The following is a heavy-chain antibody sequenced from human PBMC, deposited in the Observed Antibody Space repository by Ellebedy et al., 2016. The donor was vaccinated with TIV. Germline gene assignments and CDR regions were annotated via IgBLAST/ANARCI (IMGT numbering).Heavy chain of an antibody. J-gene: IGHJ6*02. CDR3: AREVEGGQGEMDV. D-gene: IGHD1-26*01. CDR2: IWFNGRLK. V-gene: IGHV3-33*01. Sequence: GESLKISCGASGFNFRNYHMHWVRQAPGKGLEWVALIWFNGRLKYYADSVKGRFSISSDNFRSALYLQINARRDDDTGVYYCAREVEGGQGEMDVWGQGTTVTVSS. CDR1: GFNFRNYH.